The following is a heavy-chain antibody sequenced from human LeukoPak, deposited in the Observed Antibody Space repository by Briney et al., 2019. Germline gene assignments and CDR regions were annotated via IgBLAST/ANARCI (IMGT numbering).Heavy chain of an antibody. V-gene: IGHV3-11*04. CDR1: GFTFSDYY. CDR2: ISSSGSTI. J-gene: IGHJ6*02. D-gene: IGHD2-2*01. Sequence: GGSLRLSCAASGFTFSDYYMSWIRQAPGKGLEWVSYISSSGSTIYYADSVKGRFTISRDNAKNSLYLQMNSLRAEDTAVYYCARADIVVVPAAIGLADYYGMDVWGQGTTVTVSS. CDR3: ARADIVVVPAAIGLADYYGMDV.